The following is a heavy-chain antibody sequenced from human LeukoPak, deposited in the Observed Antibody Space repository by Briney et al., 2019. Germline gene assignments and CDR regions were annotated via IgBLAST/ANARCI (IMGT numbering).Heavy chain of an antibody. D-gene: IGHD5-18*01. CDR1: GFTFSSYE. V-gene: IGHV3-48*03. CDR3: AGYSSYNDAFDI. J-gene: IGHJ3*02. CDR2: ISSSGSTI. Sequence: GGSLRLSCAASGFTFSSYEMNWVRQAPGKGLEWVSYISSSGSTIYYADSVKGRFTISRDNAKNSLYLQMNSLRAEDTAVYYCAGYSSYNDAFDIWGQGTMVTVSS.